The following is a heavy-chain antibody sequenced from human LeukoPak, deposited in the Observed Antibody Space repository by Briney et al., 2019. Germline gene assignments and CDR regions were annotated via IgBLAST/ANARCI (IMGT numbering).Heavy chain of an antibody. J-gene: IGHJ4*02. CDR2: ISYDGSNK. CDR3: AREIIVVVPAAMSYFDY. CDR1: GFTFSSYA. V-gene: IGHV3-30*04. Sequence: PGGSLRLSCAASGFTFSSYAMHWVRQAPGKGLEWVAVISYDGSNKYYADSVKGRFTISRDNSKNTLYLQINSLRAEDTAVYYCAREIIVVVPAAMSYFDYWGQGTLVTVSS. D-gene: IGHD2-2*01.